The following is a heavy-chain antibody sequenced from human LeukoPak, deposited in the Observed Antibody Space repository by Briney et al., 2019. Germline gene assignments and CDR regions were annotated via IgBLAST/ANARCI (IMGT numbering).Heavy chain of an antibody. V-gene: IGHV3-23*01. CDR1: EFTLRSYA. J-gene: IGHJ3*02. CDR3: AKDRAGTTSFDI. D-gene: IGHD1-1*01. Sequence: GGSLRLSCAASEFTLRSYALSWVRQTPGKGLEWVSAISESGGRTYYADSVKGRFTIPRDNSKNTLYLQMSSLRAEDTAIYYCAKDRAGTTSFDIWGQGTMVTVSS. CDR2: ISESGGRT.